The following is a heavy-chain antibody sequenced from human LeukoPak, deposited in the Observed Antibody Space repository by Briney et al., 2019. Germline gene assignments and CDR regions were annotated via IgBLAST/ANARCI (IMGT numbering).Heavy chain of an antibody. Sequence: GGSLRLSCAGSGYTFGDHGMNWVRQAPGKGLVWVSRINSDGSSTSYADSVKGRFTISRDNAKNTLYLQMNSLRAEDTAVYYCARAAGGDYWGQGALVTVSS. V-gene: IGHV3-74*01. CDR1: GYTFGDHG. CDR2: INSDGSST. J-gene: IGHJ4*02. CDR3: ARAAGGDY. D-gene: IGHD4-23*01.